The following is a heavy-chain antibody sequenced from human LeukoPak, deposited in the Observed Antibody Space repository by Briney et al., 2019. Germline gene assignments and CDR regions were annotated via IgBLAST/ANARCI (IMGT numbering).Heavy chain of an antibody. CDR2: IKHDGSEQ. Sequence: GGSLRLSCAASGFIFTSNRMNWVRQAPGKGLEWVANIKHDGSEQIYVDSVRGRFTISRDNAKDSVYLQMNSLRAEDTAVFYCTRGLGEHGGVSDRWGQGTLVIVS. V-gene: IGHV3-7*02. J-gene: IGHJ5*02. D-gene: IGHD3-16*01. CDR1: GFIFTSNR. CDR3: TRGLGEHGGVSDR.